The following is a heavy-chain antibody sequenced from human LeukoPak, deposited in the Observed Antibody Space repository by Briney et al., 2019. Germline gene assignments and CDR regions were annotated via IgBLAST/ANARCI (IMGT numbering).Heavy chain of an antibody. Sequence: GGSLRLSCAASGFTFDDYGMSWVRQAPGKGLEWVSGLNWNGGSTGYADSVKGRFTISRDNAKNSLFLQMNSLRAEDTAVYYCARVLRYCSGGNCYSGGLGYMDVWGKGTTVTISS. D-gene: IGHD2-15*01. V-gene: IGHV3-20*04. CDR2: LNWNGGST. CDR3: ARVLRYCSGGNCYSGGLGYMDV. CDR1: GFTFDDYG. J-gene: IGHJ6*03.